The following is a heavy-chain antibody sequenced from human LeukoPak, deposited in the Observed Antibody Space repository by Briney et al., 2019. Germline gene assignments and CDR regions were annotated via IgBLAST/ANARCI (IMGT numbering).Heavy chain of an antibody. CDR2: MNPNSGNT. CDR1: GYTFTSYD. CDR3: ARRYSSSWYDYGMDV. J-gene: IGHJ6*02. Sequence: ASVKVSCKASGYTFTSYDINWVRQATGQGLERMGWMNPNSGNTGYAQKFQGRVTMTRNTSISTAYMELSSLRSEDTAVYYCARRYSSSWYDYGMDVWGQGTTVTVSS. V-gene: IGHV1-8*01. D-gene: IGHD6-13*01.